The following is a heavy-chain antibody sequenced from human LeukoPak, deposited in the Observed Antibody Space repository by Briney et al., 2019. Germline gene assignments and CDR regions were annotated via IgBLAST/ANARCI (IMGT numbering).Heavy chain of an antibody. V-gene: IGHV5-51*01. CDR3: ARGDYFDC. J-gene: IGHJ4*02. CDR1: GYRFSSNW. Sequence: GESLKISCKGSGYRFSSNWIAWVRQIPGKGLEWMGSIYGGDSDTRYSPSFQGQVTISADKSTSTAYLQWSSLKASDTAMYYCARGDYFDCWGQGTLVTVSS. CDR2: IYGGDSDT.